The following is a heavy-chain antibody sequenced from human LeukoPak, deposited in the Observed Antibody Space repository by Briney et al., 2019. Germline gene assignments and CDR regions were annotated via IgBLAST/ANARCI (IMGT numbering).Heavy chain of an antibody. Sequence: SETLSLTCAVSGGSISSGGYSWSWIRQPPGKGLEWIGYIYYSGSTYYNPSLKSRVTISVDTSKNQFSLKLSSVTAADTAVYYCARGGCSGGSCYSGWFDPWGQGTLVTVSS. J-gene: IGHJ5*02. CDR2: IYYSGST. CDR3: ARGGCSGGSCYSGWFDP. D-gene: IGHD2-15*01. V-gene: IGHV4-31*11. CDR1: GGSISSGGYS.